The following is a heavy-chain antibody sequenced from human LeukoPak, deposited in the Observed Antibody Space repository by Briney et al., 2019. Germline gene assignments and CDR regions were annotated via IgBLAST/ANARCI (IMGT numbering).Heavy chain of an antibody. D-gene: IGHD5-24*01. CDR1: GGSFSGYY. Sequence: SGTLSLTCAVYGGSFSGYYWSWIRQPPGKGLEWIGNTFSTSTLYNASLRSRVTIVVDTSKNQFSLKLTSATAADTAIYFCARYKFHNYFDPWGQGTLVVVSS. CDR3: ARYKFHNYFDP. V-gene: IGHV4-59*01. J-gene: IGHJ5*02. CDR2: TFSTST.